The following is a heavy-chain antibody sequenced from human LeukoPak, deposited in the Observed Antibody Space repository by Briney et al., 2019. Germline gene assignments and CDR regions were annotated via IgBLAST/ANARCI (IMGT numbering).Heavy chain of an antibody. CDR1: GYTFTGYY. Sequence: GSVKVSCKASGYTFTGYYMHWVRQAPGQGLEWMGWINPNSGGTNYAQKFQGRVTMTRDTSISTAYMELSSLRSDDTAVYYCARYPDYYYYMDVWGKGTTVTVSS. CDR3: ARYPDYYYYMDV. J-gene: IGHJ6*03. V-gene: IGHV1-2*02. CDR2: INPNSGGT.